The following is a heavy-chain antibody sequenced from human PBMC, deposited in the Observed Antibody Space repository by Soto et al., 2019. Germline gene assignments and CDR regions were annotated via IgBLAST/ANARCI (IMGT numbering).Heavy chain of an antibody. J-gene: IGHJ4*02. D-gene: IGHD2-2*01. CDR1: GASISPYY. Sequence: PSETLSLTCSVSGASISPYYWSWIRQPPGKGLEWIGYMYNSGSTYYNPSLKSRVTISVDTSNNQFSLNLRSVTAADTAVYHCARNACTSNSCHPYFDHWGQGMLVTV. CDR3: ARNACTSNSCHPYFDH. V-gene: IGHV4-59*01. CDR2: MYNSGST.